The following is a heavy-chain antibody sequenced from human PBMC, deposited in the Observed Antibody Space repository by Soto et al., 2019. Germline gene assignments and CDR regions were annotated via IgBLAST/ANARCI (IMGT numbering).Heavy chain of an antibody. CDR3: AKDQGSSWYEIDY. D-gene: IGHD6-13*01. J-gene: IGHJ4*02. CDR1: GFTFSNYA. CDR2: ISGSGGST. V-gene: IGHV3-23*01. Sequence: EVQLLESGGGLVQPGGSLRLSCAASGFTFSNYAVTWVRQAPGKGLEWVSTISGSGGSTYYAASVKGRFTISRDNSKNTLDLQMTSLRAEDTAVYYCAKDQGSSWYEIDYWGQGTLVTVSS.